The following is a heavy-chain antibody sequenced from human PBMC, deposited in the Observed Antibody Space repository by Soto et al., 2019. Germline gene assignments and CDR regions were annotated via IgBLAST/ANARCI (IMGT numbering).Heavy chain of an antibody. CDR1: GFTFSSYA. CDR2: ISGSGGGT. D-gene: IGHD1-1*01. Sequence: QPAGSLRLSCAASGFTFSSYAMSWVRQAPGKGLEWVSSISGSGGGTYYADSVKGRFTFSRDNSKNTLYLQMNSLRAEDTAVYYCAKFGMATTKRSPPYYIDYWGQGALVTVSS. V-gene: IGHV3-23*01. CDR3: AKFGMATTKRSPPYYIDY. J-gene: IGHJ4*02.